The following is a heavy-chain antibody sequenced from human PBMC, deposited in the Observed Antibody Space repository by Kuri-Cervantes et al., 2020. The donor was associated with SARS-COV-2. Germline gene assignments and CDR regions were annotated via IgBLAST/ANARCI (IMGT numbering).Heavy chain of an antibody. Sequence: ASVKVSCKVSGYTLTELSMHWVRQAPGKGLEWMGGFDPEDGETIYAQKFQGRVTMTEDTSTDTAYMELSSLRSEDTAVYYCATTFAFLMGATYDYWGQGTLVTDSS. D-gene: IGHD1-26*01. CDR1: GYTLTELS. CDR2: FDPEDGET. V-gene: IGHV1-24*01. CDR3: ATTFAFLMGATYDY. J-gene: IGHJ4*02.